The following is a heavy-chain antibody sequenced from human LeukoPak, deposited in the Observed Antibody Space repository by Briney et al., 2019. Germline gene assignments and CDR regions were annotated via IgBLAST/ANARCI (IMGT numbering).Heavy chain of an antibody. Sequence: VASVKVSCKASGYTFTSYAIHWVRQAPGQSLEWMGWISAGNGNTKYSQEFQGRLTITRDTSASTAYMELSSLRSEDMAVYYCARDGVFGSRPYYYYYMDVWGKGTTVTVSS. D-gene: IGHD3-10*02. V-gene: IGHV1-3*03. J-gene: IGHJ6*03. CDR3: ARDGVFGSRPYYYYYMDV. CDR2: ISAGNGNT. CDR1: GYTFTSYA.